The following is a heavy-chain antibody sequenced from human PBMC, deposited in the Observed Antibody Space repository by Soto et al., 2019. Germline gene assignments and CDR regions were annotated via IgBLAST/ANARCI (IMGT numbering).Heavy chain of an antibody. D-gene: IGHD6-13*01. CDR1: GGSVNSDDYY. J-gene: IGHJ4*02. CDR3: AREYSNSPEAFES. Sequence: PSETLSLTCTVSGGSVNSDDYYCSWIRQPPGRGLEWIGYIYHTVTTNCNPALMSRVTISLDSSRNQFSLKLNSVTDADTAVFYCAREYSNSPEAFESWGQGTMVTVSS. CDR2: IYHTVTT. V-gene: IGHV4-61*08.